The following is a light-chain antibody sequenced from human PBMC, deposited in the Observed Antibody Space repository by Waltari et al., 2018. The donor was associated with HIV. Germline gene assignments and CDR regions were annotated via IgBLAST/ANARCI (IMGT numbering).Light chain of an antibody. CDR1: GVPTKY. CDR3: QSTDNSGNVWV. Sequence: SYDLTQPPSMSVSPGQTDRISCSGEGVPTKYPFWYRQKSGHAPTLVIFKDTERPSGVPERYSGSISGTTVTLIISEVQAEDEADYYCQSTDNSGNVWVFGGGTKLTVL. J-gene: IGLJ3*02. V-gene: IGLV3-25*03. CDR2: KDT.